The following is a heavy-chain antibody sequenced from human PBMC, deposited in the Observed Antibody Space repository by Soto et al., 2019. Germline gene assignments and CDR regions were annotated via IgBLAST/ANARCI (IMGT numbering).Heavy chain of an antibody. Sequence: SETLSLTCAVYGGSFSGYYWSWIRQPPGKGLEWIGDINYSGSTNYNPSLKSRVTISVDTSKNQFSLKLSSVTAADTAVYYCARHGVSRVYYYYYMDVWGKGTTVTVSS. V-gene: IGHV4-34*01. CDR2: INYSGST. J-gene: IGHJ6*03. D-gene: IGHD6-13*01. CDR3: ARHGVSRVYYYYYMDV. CDR1: GGSFSGYY.